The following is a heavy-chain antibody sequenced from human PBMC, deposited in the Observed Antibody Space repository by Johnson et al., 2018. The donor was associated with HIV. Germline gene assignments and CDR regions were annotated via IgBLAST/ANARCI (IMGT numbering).Heavy chain of an antibody. Sequence: QVQLVESGGGLVQPGGSLRLSCAASGFTFSNYGMHWVRQAPGKGLEWVAFIRYDESNKYYPGSVKGRFTISRENAKNSLYLQMNSLRAGETAVYYCARANRGRNDAFDIWGQGTMVTVSS. J-gene: IGHJ3*02. CDR1: GFTFSNYG. V-gene: IGHV3-30*02. D-gene: IGHD2-15*01. CDR2: IRYDESNK. CDR3: ARANRGRNDAFDI.